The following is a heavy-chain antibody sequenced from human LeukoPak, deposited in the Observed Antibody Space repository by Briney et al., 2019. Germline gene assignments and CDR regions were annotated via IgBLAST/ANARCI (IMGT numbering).Heavy chain of an antibody. J-gene: IGHJ5*02. D-gene: IGHD5-12*01. CDR1: GGSISSYY. CDR2: IYYSGST. V-gene: IGHV4-59*01. CDR3: ARASGYDWTIDWFDP. Sequence: PSETLSLTCTVSGGSISSYYWSWIRQPPGKGLEWIGYIYYSGSTNFNPSLKSRLTMSVDTSKNQFSLGLNSVTAADTTVYYCARASGYDWTIDWFDPWGQGTLVTVSS.